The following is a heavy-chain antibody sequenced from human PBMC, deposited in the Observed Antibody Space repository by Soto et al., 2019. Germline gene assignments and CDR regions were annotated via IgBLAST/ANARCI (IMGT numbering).Heavy chain of an antibody. CDR3: ARATAPNWYFDL. D-gene: IGHD2-21*02. Sequence: ASVKGSCKASGYTFTSYAMHWVRQAPGQRLEWMGWINAGNGNTKYSQKFQGRVTITRDTSASTAYMELSSLRSEDTAVYYCARATAPNWYFDLWGRGTLVTVSS. CDR2: INAGNGNT. CDR1: GYTFTSYA. J-gene: IGHJ2*01. V-gene: IGHV1-3*01.